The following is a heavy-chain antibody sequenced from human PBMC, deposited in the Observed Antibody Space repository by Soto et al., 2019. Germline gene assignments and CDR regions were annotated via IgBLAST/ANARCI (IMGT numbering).Heavy chain of an antibody. CDR2: IYYSGST. Sequence: QVQLQESGPGLVKPSQTLSLTCTVSGASITSGGYDWSWIRQHPGKGLEWIGYIYYSGSTYYNPSLQSRLTISVDTSKNQFSLKLSSVTAADTAVYYCTRSIQHWGQGTLVTVSS. CDR1: GASITSGGYD. J-gene: IGHJ1*01. V-gene: IGHV4-31*03. CDR3: TRSIQH.